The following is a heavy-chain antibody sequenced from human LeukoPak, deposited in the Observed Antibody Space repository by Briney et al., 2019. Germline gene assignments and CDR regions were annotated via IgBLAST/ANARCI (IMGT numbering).Heavy chain of an antibody. D-gene: IGHD3-16*01. J-gene: IGHJ6*02. CDR2: ISWNSGSI. CDR3: AKDTPVGYPLGDDYGMDV. CDR1: GFTFDDYA. V-gene: IGHV3-9*01. Sequence: XRSLRLSCAASGFTFDDYAMHWVRQAPGKGLEWVSGISWNSGSIGYADSVKGRFTISRDNAKNSLYLQMNSLRAEDTALYYCAKDTPVGYPLGDDYGMDVWGQGTTVTVSS.